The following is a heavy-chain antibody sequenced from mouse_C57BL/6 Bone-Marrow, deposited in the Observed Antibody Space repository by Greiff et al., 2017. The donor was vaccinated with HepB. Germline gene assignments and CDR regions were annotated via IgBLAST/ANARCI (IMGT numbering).Heavy chain of an antibody. J-gene: IGHJ4*01. V-gene: IGHV5-4*01. CDR1: GFTFSSYA. CDR2: ISDGGSYT. CDR3: ARDWKDYAMDY. Sequence: EVMLVESGGDLVKPGGSLKLSCAASGFTFSSYAMSWVRQTPEKRLEWVATISDGGSYTYYPDNVKGRFTISRDNAKNNLYLQMSHLKSEDTAMYYCARDWKDYAMDYWGQGTSVTVSS.